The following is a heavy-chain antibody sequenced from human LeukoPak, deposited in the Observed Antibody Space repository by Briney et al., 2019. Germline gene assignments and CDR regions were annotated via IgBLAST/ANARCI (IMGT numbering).Heavy chain of an antibody. V-gene: IGHV3-48*04. J-gene: IGHJ4*02. Sequence: GGSLRLSCAASGFTFSSYGMTWVRQAPGKGLEWVSYISSSSSTIYYADSVKGRFTISRDNAKNSLYLQMNSLRAEDTAVYYCARDLLLRDFDYWGQGTLVTVSS. CDR2: ISSSSSTI. CDR3: ARDLLLRDFDY. D-gene: IGHD3-10*01. CDR1: GFTFSSYG.